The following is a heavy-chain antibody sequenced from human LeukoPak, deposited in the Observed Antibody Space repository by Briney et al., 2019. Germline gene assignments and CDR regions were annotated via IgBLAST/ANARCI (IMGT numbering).Heavy chain of an antibody. J-gene: IGHJ3*02. CDR1: GFTFSSYW. V-gene: IGHV3-7*01. D-gene: IGHD3-22*01. CDR3: ARDDDSSGYYDGGDAFDI. CDR2: IKQDGSEK. Sequence: GGSLRLSCAASGFTFSSYWMSWVRQAPGKGLEWVANIKQDGSEKYYVDSVKGRFTISRDNAKNSLYLQMNSLRAEDTAVYYCARDDDSSGYYDGGDAFDIWGQGTMVTVSS.